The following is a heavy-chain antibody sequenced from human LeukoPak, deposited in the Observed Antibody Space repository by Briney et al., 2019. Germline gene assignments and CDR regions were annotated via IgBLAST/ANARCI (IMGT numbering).Heavy chain of an antibody. CDR1: GGSIRSHY. CDR3: AREQGLVGGYSYGYDS. Sequence: SETLSLTCTVSGGSIRSHYWSWIRQPPGKGPEWIGHIYYRGSTNYNPSLKRRVTISVDTSKNQFSLKLSSVTAVDMAVYYCAREQGLVGGYSYGYDSWGQGTLVTVSS. V-gene: IGHV4-59*11. J-gene: IGHJ4*02. CDR2: IYYRGST. D-gene: IGHD5-18*01.